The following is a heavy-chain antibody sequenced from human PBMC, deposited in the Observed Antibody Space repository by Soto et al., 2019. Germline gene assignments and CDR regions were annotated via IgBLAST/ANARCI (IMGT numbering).Heavy chain of an antibody. CDR1: GFTFSNAW. CDR3: TTGANVLLWFGELSGGMDV. J-gene: IGHJ6*02. V-gene: IGHV3-15*01. D-gene: IGHD3-10*01. Sequence: EVQLVESGGGLVKPGGSLRLSCAASGFTFSNAWMSWVRQAPGKGLEWVGRIKSKTDGGTTDYAAPVKGRFTISRDDSKNTLYLQMNNLKTEDTAVYYCTTGANVLLWFGELSGGMDVWGQGTTVTVSS. CDR2: IKSKTDGGTT.